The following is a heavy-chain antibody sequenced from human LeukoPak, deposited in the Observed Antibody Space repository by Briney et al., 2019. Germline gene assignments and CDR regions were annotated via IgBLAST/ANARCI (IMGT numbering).Heavy chain of an antibody. Sequence: GGSLRLSCAASGFNFNTYWMSWVRQAPGKGLEWVANIKQDGSEKFYVDSMKGRFTISRDNSKNTLYLQMNSLRAEDTAVYYCARKVLVVAAFDIWGQGTMVTVSS. J-gene: IGHJ3*02. V-gene: IGHV3-7*01. CDR3: ARKVLVVAAFDI. CDR2: IKQDGSEK. CDR1: GFNFNTYW. D-gene: IGHD2-8*01.